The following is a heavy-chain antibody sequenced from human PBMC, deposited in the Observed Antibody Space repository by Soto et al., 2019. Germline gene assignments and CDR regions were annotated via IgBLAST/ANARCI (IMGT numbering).Heavy chain of an antibody. CDR3: ARHLAAGDV. Sequence: QVQLVQSGAEVKKPGASVKVSCKASGYTFINYYIHWVRQAPGHGLEWMAIINPTGGSTNYAQKFQGRLPLTMDTSTTTVCMELSSLTSADTAIYYCARHLAAGDVWGQGALGSFS. J-gene: IGHJ4*02. V-gene: IGHV1-46*01. D-gene: IGHD2-8*02. CDR1: GYTFINYY. CDR2: INPTGGST.